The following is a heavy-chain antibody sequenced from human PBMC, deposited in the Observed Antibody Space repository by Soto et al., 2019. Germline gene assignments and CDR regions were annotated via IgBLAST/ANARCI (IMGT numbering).Heavy chain of an antibody. CDR2: IYYSGST. V-gene: IGHV4-31*03. CDR1: GGSISSGGYY. CDR3: ARVGGINWFDP. Sequence: QVQLQESGPGLVKPSQTLSLTCTVSGGSISSGGYYWSWIRQHPGKGREWIGAIYYSGSTYYTPSLKSRVTISVDTAKNQFSLKLSSVTAADTAVYCCARVGGINWFDPWGQGTLVTVSS. J-gene: IGHJ5*02. D-gene: IGHD3-16*01.